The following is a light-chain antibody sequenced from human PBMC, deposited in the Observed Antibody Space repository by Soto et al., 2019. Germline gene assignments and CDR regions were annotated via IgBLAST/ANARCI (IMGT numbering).Light chain of an antibody. J-gene: IGLJ1*01. CDR1: SGGIGAYDY. Sequence: QPASLAGSPGQSITSSSSSSSGGIGAYDYVSWFQQPPGKAHNLMISEVNNRPSGVSSRVSGSKSGNTAYLTISGLQLEDVAEYFCVSFTTTRTHGFGTGTKVTVL. CDR2: EVN. V-gene: IGLV2-14*01. CDR3: VSFTTTRTHG.